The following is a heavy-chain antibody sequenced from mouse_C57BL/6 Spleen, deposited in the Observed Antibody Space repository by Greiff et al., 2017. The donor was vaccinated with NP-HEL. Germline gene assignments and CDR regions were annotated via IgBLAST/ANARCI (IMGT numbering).Heavy chain of an antibody. Sequence: QVQLKESGAELVKPGASVKISCKASGEEGRREGRKGGKKRRGKGSEWIGKIYPGEGDTNYNGKFKGKATLTVDKSSSTAYMQLSSLTSEDSAVYFCAREGLTGPHFDYWGQGTTLTVSS. CDR2: IYPGEGDT. J-gene: IGHJ2*01. V-gene: IGHV1-80*01. CDR1: GEEGRREG. CDR3: AREGLTGPHFDY. D-gene: IGHD4-1*01.